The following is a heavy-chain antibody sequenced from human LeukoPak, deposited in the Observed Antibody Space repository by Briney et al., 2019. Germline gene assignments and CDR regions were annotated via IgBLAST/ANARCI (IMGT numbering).Heavy chain of an antibody. D-gene: IGHD6-13*01. CDR3: ASNGAAAGWNWFDP. CDR1: GGTFSSYA. J-gene: IGHJ5*02. CDR2: IIPIFGTA. Sequence: ASVKVSCKASGGTFSSYAISWVRQAPGQGLEWMGGIIPIFGTANYAQKFQGRVTITADESTSTAYMELSSLRSEDTAVYYCASNGAAAGWNWFDPWGQGTLVTVSS. V-gene: IGHV1-69*13.